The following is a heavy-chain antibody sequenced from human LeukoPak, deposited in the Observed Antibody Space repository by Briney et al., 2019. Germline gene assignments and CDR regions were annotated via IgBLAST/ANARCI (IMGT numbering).Heavy chain of an antibody. J-gene: IGHJ6*03. CDR1: GGSFRGFY. D-gene: IGHD2-21*02. CDR3: ARSHCGGDCYSSRWQILYGYYYYYMDV. Sequence: SETLSLTCAVYGGSFRGFYWTWIRQSPGKGLEWIGEINHSGSSSYNPSLKSRIMISVDMSKNQFSLKVRSVAAADTAVYYCARSHCGGDCYSSRWQILYGYYYYYMDVWGTGTTVTVSS. CDR2: INHSGSS. V-gene: IGHV4-34*01.